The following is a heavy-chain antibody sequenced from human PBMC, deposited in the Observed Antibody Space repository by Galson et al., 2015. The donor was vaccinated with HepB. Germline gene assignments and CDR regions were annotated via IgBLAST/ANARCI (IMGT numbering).Heavy chain of an antibody. Sequence: SEPLSLTCAVSGGSISSSNWWSWVRQPPGKGLEWIGEIYHSGSTNYNPSLKSRVTISVDKSKNQFSLKLSSVTAADTAVYYCAREVPAAPGFFDYWGQGTLVTVSS. V-gene: IGHV4-4*02. CDR2: IYHSGST. D-gene: IGHD2-2*01. CDR3: AREVPAAPGFFDY. CDR1: GGSISSSNW. J-gene: IGHJ4*02.